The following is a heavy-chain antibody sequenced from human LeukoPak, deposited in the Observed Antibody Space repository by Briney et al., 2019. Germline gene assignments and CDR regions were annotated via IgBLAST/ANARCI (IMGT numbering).Heavy chain of an antibody. V-gene: IGHV1-3*01. CDR3: ARVKAGTTFLDY. CDR2: INGGNGDT. Sequence: ASVKVSCKTSGYTFTNYAMHWVRQAPGQRFEWMGWINGGNGDTKYSQKFQGRVTVTRDTSATTVYTELSSLRSEDTAVYYCARVKAGTTFLDYWGQGTLVTLSS. D-gene: IGHD1-7*01. J-gene: IGHJ4*02. CDR1: GYTFTNYA.